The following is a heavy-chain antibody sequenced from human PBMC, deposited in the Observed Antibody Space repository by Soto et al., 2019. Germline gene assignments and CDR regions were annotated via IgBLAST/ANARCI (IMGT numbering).Heavy chain of an antibody. J-gene: IGHJ6*03. V-gene: IGHV3-66*01. CDR1: GFTVSGNY. CDR2: IYSGGST. CDR3: ARGTEKDTFWSRYYYFMDV. Sequence: EVQLVESGGGLVQPGGSLRLSCAASGFTVSGNYMSWVRHAPGKGLEWVSVIYSGGSTYYADSVKGRFTISRDNSKNTLYLQMNSLRAEDTAVYYCARGTEKDTFWSRYYYFMDVWGKGTTVTVSS. D-gene: IGHD3-3*01.